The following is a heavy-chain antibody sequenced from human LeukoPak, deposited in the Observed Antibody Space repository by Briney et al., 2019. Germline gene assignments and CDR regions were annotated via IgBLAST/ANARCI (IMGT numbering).Heavy chain of an antibody. CDR3: ALNLGANLQPPFDA. V-gene: IGHV3-23*01. J-gene: IGHJ4*02. Sequence: GGSLRLSCAASGFTFSDYYMTWFRQAPGKGLEWVSAITGSGDGTYYADSVKGRFTISRDNSRNTLFLEMSSLRAEDTAIYYCALNLGANLQPPFDAWGQGTLVTVSS. D-gene: IGHD4/OR15-4a*01. CDR1: GFTFSDYY. CDR2: ITGSGDGT.